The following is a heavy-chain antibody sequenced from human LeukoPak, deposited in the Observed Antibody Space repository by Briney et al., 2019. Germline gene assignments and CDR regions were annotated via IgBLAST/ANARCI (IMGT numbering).Heavy chain of an antibody. J-gene: IGHJ4*02. Sequence: PGGSLRLSCATSGFTFSNYAMTWVRQAPGKGLEWVSLISASGGTTGYADSVKGRFTFSRDNSKNTLYLQINSLRADDTAVYYCAKSESSVTTFFDYWGQGTLVTVSS. CDR3: AKSESSVTTFFDY. V-gene: IGHV3-23*01. CDR1: GFTFSNYA. D-gene: IGHD4-17*01. CDR2: ISASGGTT.